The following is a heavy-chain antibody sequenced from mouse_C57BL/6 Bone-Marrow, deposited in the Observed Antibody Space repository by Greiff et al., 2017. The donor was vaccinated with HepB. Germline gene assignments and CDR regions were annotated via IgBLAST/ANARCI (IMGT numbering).Heavy chain of an antibody. D-gene: IGHD4-1*01. Sequence: DVKLVESGPELVKPGASVKISCKASGYSFTGYYMNWVKQSPEKSLEWIGEINPSTGGTTYNQKFKAKATLTVDKSSSTAYMQLKSLTSEDSAVYYCARFWVFDYWGQGTTLTVSS. J-gene: IGHJ2*01. CDR1: GYSFTGYY. CDR2: INPSTGGT. V-gene: IGHV1-42*01. CDR3: ARFWVFDY.